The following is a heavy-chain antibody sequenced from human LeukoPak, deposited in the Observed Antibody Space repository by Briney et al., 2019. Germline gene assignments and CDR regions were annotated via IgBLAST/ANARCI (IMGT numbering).Heavy chain of an antibody. CDR2: ISWDGGST. Sequence: PGGSLRLSCAASGFTFDDYTMHWVRQAPGKGLEWVSLISWDGGSTYYADSVKGRFTISRDNSKNSLYLQMNSLRTEDTALYYCAKGLKGVVPAASMSDYWGQGTPVTVSS. J-gene: IGHJ4*02. V-gene: IGHV3-43*01. D-gene: IGHD2-2*01. CDR3: AKGLKGVVPAASMSDY. CDR1: GFTFDDYT.